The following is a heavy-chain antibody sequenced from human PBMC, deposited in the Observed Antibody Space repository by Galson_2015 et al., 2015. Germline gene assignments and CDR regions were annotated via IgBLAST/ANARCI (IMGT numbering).Heavy chain of an antibody. J-gene: IGHJ4*02. CDR3: AIVRSLTMVRGAQLGYFDY. V-gene: IGHV1-3*01. CDR2: INAGNGNT. Sequence: SVKVSCKASGYTFTSYAMHWVRQAPGQRLEWMGWINAGNGNTKYSQKFQGRVTITRDTSASTAYMELSSLRSEDTAVYYCAIVRSLTMVRGAQLGYFDYWGQGTLVTVSS. CDR1: GYTFTSYA. D-gene: IGHD3-10*01.